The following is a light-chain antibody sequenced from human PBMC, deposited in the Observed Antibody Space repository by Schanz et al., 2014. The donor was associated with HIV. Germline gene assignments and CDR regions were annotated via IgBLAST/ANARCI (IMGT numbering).Light chain of an antibody. V-gene: IGKV1-39*01. J-gene: IGKJ2*01. CDR1: QSISTF. CDR3: QQYNNRSPFT. Sequence: DVQMTQSPSSLSASVGDRVTITCRASQSISTFLNWYQQKPGKAPKLLIHAASSLQSGVPSRFSGSGSGTDFTLTISSLQPDDLGTYYCQQYNNRSPFTFGPGTKLEI. CDR2: AAS.